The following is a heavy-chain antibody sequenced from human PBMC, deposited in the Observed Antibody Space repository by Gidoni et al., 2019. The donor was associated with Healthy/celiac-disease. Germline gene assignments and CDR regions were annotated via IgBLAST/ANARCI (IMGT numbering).Heavy chain of an antibody. V-gene: IGHV1-69*06. J-gene: IGHJ5*02. CDR3: ARARAATYSGSYVAGGFDP. CDR2: IIPIFGTA. D-gene: IGHD1-26*01. Sequence: QVQLVQSGAEVKKPGSSVKVSCKASGGTFSSYAISWVRQAPGQGLEWMGGIIPIFGTANYAQKFQGRVTITADKSTSTAYMELSSLRSEDTAVYYCARARAATYSGSYVAGGFDPWGQGTLVTVSS. CDR1: GGTFSSYA.